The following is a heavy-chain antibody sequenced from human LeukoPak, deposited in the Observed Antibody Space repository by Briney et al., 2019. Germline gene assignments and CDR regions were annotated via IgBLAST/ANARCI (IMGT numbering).Heavy chain of an antibody. Sequence: RGESLKISCKGSGYSFTSYWIGWVRQMPGKGLEWMGIIYPGDSDTRYSPSFQGQVTISADKSISTAYLQWSSLKASDTAMYYCARHTVEMATIADYWGQGTLVTVSS. J-gene: IGHJ4*02. V-gene: IGHV5-51*01. CDR2: IYPGDSDT. D-gene: IGHD5-24*01. CDR3: ARHTVEMATIADY. CDR1: GYSFTSYW.